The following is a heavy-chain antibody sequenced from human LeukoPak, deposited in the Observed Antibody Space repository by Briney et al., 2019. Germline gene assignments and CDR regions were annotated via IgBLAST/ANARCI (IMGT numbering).Heavy chain of an antibody. Sequence: GGSLRLSCAASGFTFSSYWMSWVRQAPGKGLEWVANIKQEGSEKYYVDSVKGRFTISRDNSKNTLFLQMNSLRADDTAVFYCAKDGGFYGENFDYWGQGTLVTVSS. CDR1: GFTFSSYW. D-gene: IGHD4-17*01. J-gene: IGHJ4*02. V-gene: IGHV3-7*04. CDR2: IKQEGSEK. CDR3: AKDGGFYGENFDY.